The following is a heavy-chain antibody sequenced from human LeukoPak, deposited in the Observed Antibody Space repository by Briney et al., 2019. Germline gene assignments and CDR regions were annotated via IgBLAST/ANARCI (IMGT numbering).Heavy chain of an antibody. V-gene: IGHV1-69*04. CDR1: GGTFSYA. CDR2: IIPILGMA. J-gene: IGHJ3*02. D-gene: IGHD5-12*01. Sequence: SVKVSCKDSGGTFSYAISWVRQAPGQGLEWLGRIIPILGMANSAQKFQGRVTITADTSTSTAYMDLSSLISEDTAMYYCAREGPIVATILGAFDIWGQGTMVTVSS. CDR3: AREGPIVATILGAFDI.